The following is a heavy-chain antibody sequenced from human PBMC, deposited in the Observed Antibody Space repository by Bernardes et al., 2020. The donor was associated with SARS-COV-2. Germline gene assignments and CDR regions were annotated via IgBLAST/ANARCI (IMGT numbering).Heavy chain of an antibody. D-gene: IGHD3-3*01. CDR1: GYTFTGYY. Sequence: ASVKVSCKASGYTFTGYYMYWVRQAPGQGLEWMGWINPNSGGTNYAQKFQGRVTMTRDTSISTAYMELSRLRSDDTAVYYCARVRRITIFGVVIIPDYWGQGTLVTVSS. CDR3: ARVRRITIFGVVIIPDY. J-gene: IGHJ4*02. CDR2: INPNSGGT. V-gene: IGHV1-2*02.